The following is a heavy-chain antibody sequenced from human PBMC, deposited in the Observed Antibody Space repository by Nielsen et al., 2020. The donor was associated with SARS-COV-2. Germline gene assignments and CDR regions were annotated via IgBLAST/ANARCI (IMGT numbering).Heavy chain of an antibody. CDR3: ARHVPVTTVTHYFDY. Sequence: SETMSLTCTVSGGSISSSSYYWGWIRQPPGKGLEWIGSIYYSGSTYYNPSLKSRVTISVDTSKNQFSLKLCSVTAADTAVYYCARHVPVTTVTHYFDYWGQGTLVTVSS. CDR1: GGSISSSSYY. CDR2: IYYSGST. J-gene: IGHJ4*02. V-gene: IGHV4-39*01. D-gene: IGHD4-17*01.